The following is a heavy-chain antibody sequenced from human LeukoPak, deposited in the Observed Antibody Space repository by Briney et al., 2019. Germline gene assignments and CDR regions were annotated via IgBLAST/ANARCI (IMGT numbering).Heavy chain of an antibody. CDR1: GGTSSGCT. J-gene: IGHJ5*02. CDR3: ARGYCSGTSCSWFDP. D-gene: IGHD2-2*01. V-gene: IGHV1-69*06. CDR2: IIPIFGTA. Sequence: ASVKVSCKASGGTSSGCTISWVRQAPGQGLEWMGGIIPIFGTANYAQKFQGRVTITADKSTSTVYMELSSLRSEDTAVYYCARGYCSGTSCSWFDPWGQGTLVTVSS.